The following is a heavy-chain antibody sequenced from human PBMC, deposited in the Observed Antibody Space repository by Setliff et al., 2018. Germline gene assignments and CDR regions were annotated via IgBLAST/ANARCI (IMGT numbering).Heavy chain of an antibody. CDR2: ISGYYNKT. CDR1: GFVFITYA. CDR3: VRSSAPQVVLAADFDF. J-gene: IGHJ4*02. Sequence: ASVKVSCKASGFVFITYAITWVRQAPGQGLEWMGWISGYYNKTNYAQKFQDRVTMTIDTSATTVYMELQSLRSDDTAVYYCVRSSAPQVVLAADFDFWGQGTPVTVSS. V-gene: IGHV1-18*01. D-gene: IGHD6-19*01.